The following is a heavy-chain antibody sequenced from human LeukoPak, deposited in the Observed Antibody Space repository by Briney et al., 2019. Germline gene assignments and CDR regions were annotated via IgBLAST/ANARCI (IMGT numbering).Heavy chain of an antibody. CDR2: ISGGGGST. CDR1: GFTFITYA. Sequence: PGGSLRLSCAASGFTFITYAMSWVRQAPGKGLEWVSSISGGGGSTYYADSVKGRVTVSRDNSKSTLYLQMNSLRAEDTAVYYCAKSSYYDSSGYYREYYFDQWGQGTLVTVSS. J-gene: IGHJ4*02. D-gene: IGHD3-22*01. V-gene: IGHV3-23*01. CDR3: AKSSYYDSSGYYREYYFDQ.